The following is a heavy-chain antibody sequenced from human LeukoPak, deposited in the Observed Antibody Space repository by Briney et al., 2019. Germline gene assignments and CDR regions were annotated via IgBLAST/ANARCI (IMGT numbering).Heavy chain of an antibody. CDR3: AKGFGGGSWYLGY. CDR1: GLTVSSNY. D-gene: IGHD6-13*01. J-gene: IGHJ4*02. CDR2: ISGSGGST. Sequence: PGGSLRLSCAASGLTVSSNYMSWVRQAPGKGLEWVSAISGSGGSTYYADSVKGRFTISRDNSKNTLYLQMNSLRAEDTAVYYCAKGFGGGSWYLGYWGQGTLVTVSS. V-gene: IGHV3-23*01.